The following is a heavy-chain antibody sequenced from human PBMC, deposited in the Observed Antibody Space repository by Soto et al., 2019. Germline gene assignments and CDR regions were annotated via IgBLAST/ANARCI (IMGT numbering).Heavy chain of an antibody. V-gene: IGHV3-20*04. Sequence: GGSLRLSCAASGFTFDDYGMSWVRQAPGKGLECVSGINWNGGRTGYADSVKGQFTISRDNAKNSLYLQMNSLRTEDTALYYCAKDIKPPAYGMDVWGQGTAVTVSS. CDR2: INWNGGRT. J-gene: IGHJ6*02. CDR3: AKDIKPPAYGMDV. D-gene: IGHD1-20*01. CDR1: GFTFDDYG.